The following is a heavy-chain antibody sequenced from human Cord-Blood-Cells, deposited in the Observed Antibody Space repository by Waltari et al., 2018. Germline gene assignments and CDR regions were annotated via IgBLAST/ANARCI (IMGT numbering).Heavy chain of an antibody. J-gene: IGHJ5*02. Sequence: QLQLQESGPGLVKPSETLSLTCTVSGGSISSSSYYWGWIRQPPGKGLEWIGSIYYSGSTYYNPSLKIRVTISVDTSKNQFSLKLSSVTAADTAVYYCASPSVAAAGVFDPWGQGTLVTVSS. CDR2: IYYSGST. V-gene: IGHV4-39*01. CDR3: ASPSVAAAGVFDP. CDR1: GGSISSSSYY. D-gene: IGHD6-13*01.